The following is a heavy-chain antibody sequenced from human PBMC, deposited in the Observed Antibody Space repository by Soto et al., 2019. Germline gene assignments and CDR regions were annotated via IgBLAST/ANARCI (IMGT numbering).Heavy chain of an antibody. CDR2: ISGSGGST. Sequence: GGSLRLPCAASGFTFSSYAMSWVRQAPGKGLEWVSAISGSGGSTYYADSVKGRSTISRDNSKNTLYLQMNSLRAEDTAVYYCAKEYSSGWFASLLYFDYWGQGTLVTVSS. D-gene: IGHD6-19*01. CDR3: AKEYSSGWFASLLYFDY. CDR1: GFTFSSYA. J-gene: IGHJ4*02. V-gene: IGHV3-23*01.